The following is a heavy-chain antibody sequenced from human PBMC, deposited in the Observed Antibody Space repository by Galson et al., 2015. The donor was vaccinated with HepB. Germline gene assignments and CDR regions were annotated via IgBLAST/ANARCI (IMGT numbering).Heavy chain of an antibody. CDR3: VRDVPTAFLDY. CDR2: FTSDGNDR. Sequence: SLRVYGAAYGFDYEDLRMQGALEVPGKGLVWVSRFTSDGNDRKQAAFVEGRFTVSRDNAKNTLFLQMNSLRPEDTAIYYCVRDVPTAFLDYWGQGTQVTVSS. D-gene: IGHD4-11*01. CDR1: GFDYEDLR. J-gene: IGHJ4*02. V-gene: IGHV3-74*03.